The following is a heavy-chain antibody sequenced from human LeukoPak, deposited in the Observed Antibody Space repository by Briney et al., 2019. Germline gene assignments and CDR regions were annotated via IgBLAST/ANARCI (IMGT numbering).Heavy chain of an antibody. D-gene: IGHD6-19*01. V-gene: IGHV1-69*13. CDR2: IIPIFGTA. CDR1: GGTFSSYA. Sequence: SVKLSCKASGGTFSSYAISWVRQAPGQGLEWMGGIIPIFGTANYAQKFQGRVTITADEPTSTAYMELSSLRSEDTAVYYCARDRGAVAGIDDWGQGTLVTVSS. J-gene: IGHJ4*02. CDR3: ARDRGAVAGIDD.